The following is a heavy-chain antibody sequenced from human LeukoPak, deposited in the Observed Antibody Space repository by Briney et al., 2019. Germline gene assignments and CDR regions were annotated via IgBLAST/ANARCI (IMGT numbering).Heavy chain of an antibody. V-gene: IGHV3-72*01. CDR3: VKSLWD. D-gene: IGHD2-21*01. CDR2: IRNKANGDTT. J-gene: IGHJ4*02. CDR1: GFTFSDHY. Sequence: GGSLRLSCAASGFTFSDHYMDWGRQAPGKALEWVGRIRNKANGDTTEYAASVKGRFTISRGDSKNSLFLQMNSLKTEDTAVYYCVKSLWDWGQGTLVTVSS.